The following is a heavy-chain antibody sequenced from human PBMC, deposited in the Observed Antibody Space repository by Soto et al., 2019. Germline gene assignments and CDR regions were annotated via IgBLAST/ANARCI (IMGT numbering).Heavy chain of an antibody. D-gene: IGHD3-9*01. CDR3: ASIPRSPMRYFDWYYPLRDYYYMDV. V-gene: IGHV4-34*01. Sequence: SETLSLTCAVYGGSFSGYYWSWIRQPPGKGLEWIGEINHSGSTNYNPSLKSRVTISVDTSKNQFSLKLSSVTAADTAVYYCASIPRSPMRYFDWYYPLRDYYYMDVWGKGTTVTVSS. CDR2: INHSGST. CDR1: GGSFSGYY. J-gene: IGHJ6*03.